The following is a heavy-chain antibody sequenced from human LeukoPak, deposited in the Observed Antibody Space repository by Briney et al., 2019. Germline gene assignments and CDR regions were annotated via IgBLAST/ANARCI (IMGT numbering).Heavy chain of an antibody. CDR3: ARGEWGANWFDP. CDR2: ISYDGSNK. V-gene: IGHV3-30*03. CDR1: GFTFSSYG. Sequence: GGSLRLPCAASGFTFSSYGMHWVRQAPGKGLEWVAVISYDGSNKYYADSVKGRFTISRDNSKNTLYLQMNSLRAEDTAVYYCARGEWGANWFDPWGQGTLVTVSS. J-gene: IGHJ5*02. D-gene: IGHD3-16*01.